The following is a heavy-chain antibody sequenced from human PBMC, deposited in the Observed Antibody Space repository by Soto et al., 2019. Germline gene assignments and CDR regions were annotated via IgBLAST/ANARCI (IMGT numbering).Heavy chain of an antibody. Sequence: GASVKVSCKASGGTFSSYAISWVRQAPGQGLEWMGGIIPIFGTANYAQKFQGRVTITADESTSAAYMELSSLRSEDTAVYYCARGSSSWPHDAFDIWGQGTMVTVSS. J-gene: IGHJ3*02. CDR2: IIPIFGTA. CDR1: GGTFSSYA. V-gene: IGHV1-69*13. D-gene: IGHD6-13*01. CDR3: ARGSSSWPHDAFDI.